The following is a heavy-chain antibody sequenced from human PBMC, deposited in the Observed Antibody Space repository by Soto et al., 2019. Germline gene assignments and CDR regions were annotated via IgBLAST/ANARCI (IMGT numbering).Heavy chain of an antibody. CDR1: GDSYSRSW. V-gene: IGHV5-51*01. CDR2: IYPGDSDT. J-gene: IGHJ6*03. CDR3: ARHRAYYYMDV. Sequence: VESLKISYKRSGDSYSRSWIGWVRQMPEKGLEWMGIIYPGDSDTRYSPSFQGQVTISADKSISTAYLQWSSLKASDTAMYYCARHRAYYYMDVWGKGTTVTVSS.